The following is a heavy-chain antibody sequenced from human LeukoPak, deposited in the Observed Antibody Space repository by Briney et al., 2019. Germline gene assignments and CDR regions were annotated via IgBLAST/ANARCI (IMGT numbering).Heavy chain of an antibody. CDR2: MNPNSGNT. V-gene: IGHV1-8*02. Sequence: ASVKVSCKASGYTFTSYYMHWVRQAPGQGLEWMGWMNPNSGNTGYAQKFQGRVTMTRNTSISTAYMELSSLRSEDTAVYYCANYGGRRERAFDIWGQGTMVTVSS. J-gene: IGHJ3*02. CDR3: ANYGGRRERAFDI. D-gene: IGHD4-23*01. CDR1: GYTFTSYY.